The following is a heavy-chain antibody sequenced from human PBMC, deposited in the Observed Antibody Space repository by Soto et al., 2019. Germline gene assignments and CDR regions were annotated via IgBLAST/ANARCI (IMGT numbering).Heavy chain of an antibody. D-gene: IGHD4-17*01. CDR1: GESLSGGVDY. Sequence: QVVLQESGPGLLKPSQTLSLTCTVSGESLSGGVDYWSWIRQSSGGGLEWIGYVFHTGRTSYNPSLKSRVTISADTSKNQFSLRLTSLTAADTAVYYCAKTTAGRGYFDPWGPGSPVTVSS. J-gene: IGHJ4*01. V-gene: IGHV4-31*03. CDR2: VFHTGRT. CDR3: AKTTAGRGYFDP.